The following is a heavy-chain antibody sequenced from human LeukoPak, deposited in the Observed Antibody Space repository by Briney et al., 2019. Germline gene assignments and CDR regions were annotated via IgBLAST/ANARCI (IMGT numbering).Heavy chain of an antibody. Sequence: PGGSLRLSCAAPGFTFSDYYMSWIRQAPGKGLEWVSYISSSGSTIYYADSVKGRFTISGDNAKNSLYLQMNSLRAEDTAVYYCARGVKIAARPLYFDYWGQGTLVTVSS. V-gene: IGHV3-11*04. J-gene: IGHJ4*02. CDR1: GFTFSDYY. D-gene: IGHD6-6*01. CDR3: ARGVKIAARPLYFDY. CDR2: ISSSGSTI.